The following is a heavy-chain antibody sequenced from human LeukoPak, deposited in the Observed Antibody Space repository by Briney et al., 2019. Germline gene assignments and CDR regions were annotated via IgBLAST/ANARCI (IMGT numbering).Heavy chain of an antibody. CDR1: GLTFSSYG. D-gene: IGHD4-11*01. J-gene: IGHJ4*02. V-gene: IGHV3-30*18. Sequence: PGKSLRLSCAASGLTFSSYGMHWVRQAPGKGLEWVAVISYDGSNKYYADSVKGRFTISRDNSKNTLSLQMNSLRAEDAAVYYCAKSSVTTRGPCDYWGQGTLVTVSS. CDR3: AKSSVTTRGPCDY. CDR2: ISYDGSNK.